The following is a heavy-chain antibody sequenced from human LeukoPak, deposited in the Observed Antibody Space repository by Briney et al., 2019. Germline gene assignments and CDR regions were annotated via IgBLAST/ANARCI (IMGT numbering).Heavy chain of an antibody. CDR3: ARRAGAYSHPYDY. V-gene: IGHV3-11*01. D-gene: IGHD4/OR15-4a*01. Sequence: PGGSLRLSCAASGFTFSDYYMSWIRQAPGKGLEWISYISYSGTIIYYADSVEGRFTISRDNAKNSLYLQMNSLRAEDTAVYYCARRAGAYSHPYDYWGQGTLVTVSS. CDR2: ISYSGTII. CDR1: GFTFSDYY. J-gene: IGHJ4*02.